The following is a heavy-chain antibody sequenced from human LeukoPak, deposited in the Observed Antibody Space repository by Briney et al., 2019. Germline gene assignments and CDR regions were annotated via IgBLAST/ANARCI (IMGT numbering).Heavy chain of an antibody. V-gene: IGHV1-2*04. D-gene: IGHD2-15*01. CDR3: ARARSLDRSSGGRRDDAFDI. CDR2: INPNSGGT. J-gene: IGHJ4*02. Sequence: GASVKVSCKASGYTFTGYYMRWVRQAPGQGLEWMGWINPNSGGTNYAQKFQGWVTMTRDTSISTAYMELSRLRSDDTAVYYCARARSLDRSSGGRRDDAFDIWGQGTLVTVSS. CDR1: GYTFTGYY.